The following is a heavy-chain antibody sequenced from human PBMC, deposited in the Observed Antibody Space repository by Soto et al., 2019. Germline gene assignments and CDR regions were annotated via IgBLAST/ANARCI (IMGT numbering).Heavy chain of an antibody. CDR1: GFTFSSYS. CDR2: ISSSSSTI. D-gene: IGHD3-10*01. Sequence: GGSLRLSCAASGFTFSSYSMNWVRQAPGKGLEWVSYISSSSSTIYYADSVKGRFTISRDNAKNSLYLQMNSLRDEDMAVYYCARDCFRMVRGVTCFDYWGQGTLVTVSS. CDR3: ARDCFRMVRGVTCFDY. J-gene: IGHJ4*02. V-gene: IGHV3-48*02.